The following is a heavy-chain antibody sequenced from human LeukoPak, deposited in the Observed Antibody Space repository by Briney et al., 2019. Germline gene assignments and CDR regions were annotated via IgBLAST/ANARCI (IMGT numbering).Heavy chain of an antibody. D-gene: IGHD2-15*01. CDR3: AKTRGYCTGGSCYGDY. CDR1: GFTFSSYA. V-gene: IGHV3-23*01. J-gene: IGHJ4*02. Sequence: PGGSLRLSCAASGFTFSSYAMSWVRQAPGKGLEWVSTISSSGSDTYYADSVKGRFTISRDSSKNTVSLQMNSLRAEDTALYYCAKTRGYCTGGSCYGDYWGQGTLVTVSS. CDR2: ISSSGSDT.